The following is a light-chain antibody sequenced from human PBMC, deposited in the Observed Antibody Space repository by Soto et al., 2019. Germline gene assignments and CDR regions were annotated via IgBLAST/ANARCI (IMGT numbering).Light chain of an antibody. CDR3: QQRSNWPVT. CDR1: QSVSTY. J-gene: IGKJ1*01. V-gene: IGKV3-11*01. Sequence: EIVLTQSPATLSLSPGERATLSCRASQSVSTYLAWYQQKPGQAPRLLIYDASKRATGIPARFTGSGSGTDFTLTISSLEPEDFAVYYWQQRSNWPVTFGPGTRVEIK. CDR2: DAS.